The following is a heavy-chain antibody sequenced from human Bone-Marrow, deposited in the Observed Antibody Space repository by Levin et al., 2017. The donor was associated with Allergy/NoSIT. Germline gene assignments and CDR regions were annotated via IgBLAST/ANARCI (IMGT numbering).Heavy chain of an antibody. CDR3: ARNRYGDDAFDV. D-gene: IGHD4/OR15-4a*01. CDR1: GFSFTTYS. V-gene: IGHV3-48*02. J-gene: IGHJ3*01. CDR2: ISSRSTTI. Sequence: PGGSLRLSCAGSGFSFTTYSMNWVRQAPGKGLQWISYISSRSTTIYYADSVKGRFTISRDNAKNSLYLQMNSLRDEDTAVFYCARNRYGDDAFDVWGQGTMVTVSS.